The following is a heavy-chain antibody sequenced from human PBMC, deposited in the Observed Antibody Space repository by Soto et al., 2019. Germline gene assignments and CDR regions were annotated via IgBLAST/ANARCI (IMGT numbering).Heavy chain of an antibody. CDR3: AKKVYSSQSGYDVSAHVPYYYGMDV. D-gene: IGHD5-12*01. CDR2: ISGSGGST. CDR1: GFTFSSYA. Sequence: EVQLLESGGGLVQPGGSLRLSCAASGFTFSSYAMSWVRQAPGKGLEWVSAISGSGGSTYYADSVKGRFTISRDNSKNTLYLQMNSLRAEDTAVYYCAKKVYSSQSGYDVSAHVPYYYGMDVWGQGTTVTVSS. V-gene: IGHV3-23*01. J-gene: IGHJ6*02.